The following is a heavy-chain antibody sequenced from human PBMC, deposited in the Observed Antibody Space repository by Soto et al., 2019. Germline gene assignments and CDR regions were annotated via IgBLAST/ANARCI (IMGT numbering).Heavy chain of an antibody. CDR3: AASIFYYGMDV. J-gene: IGHJ6*02. Sequence: HGESLKISCKGSGYTFTNYWIGWVRQMPGKGPGWMGIIYPGDSDTKYNPSFQGQVTISADKSITTTYLQWSSLKASDTAIYYCAASIFYYGMDVWGQGTTVTVSS. V-gene: IGHV5-51*01. CDR2: IYPGDSDT. CDR1: GYTFTNYW.